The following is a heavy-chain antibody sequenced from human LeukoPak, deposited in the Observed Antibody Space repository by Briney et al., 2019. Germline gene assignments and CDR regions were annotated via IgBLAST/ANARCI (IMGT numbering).Heavy chain of an antibody. D-gene: IGHD3-22*01. CDR2: ISSNGGST. V-gene: IGHV3-64*01. Sequence: PGGSLRLSCAASGFTFSSYAMHWVRQAPGKGLEYVSAISSNGGSTYYANSVKGRFTISRDNSKNTLYLQMGSLRAEDRAVYYCARARAQYYYDSSGPYALDYWGQGTLVTVSS. CDR1: GFTFSSYA. CDR3: ARARAQYYYDSSGPYALDY. J-gene: IGHJ4*02.